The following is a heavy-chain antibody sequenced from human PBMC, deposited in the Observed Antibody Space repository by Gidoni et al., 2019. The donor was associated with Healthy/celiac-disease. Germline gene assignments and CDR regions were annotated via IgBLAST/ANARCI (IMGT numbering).Heavy chain of an antibody. J-gene: IGHJ4*02. D-gene: IGHD3-22*01. CDR2: INHSGST. Sequence: QVQLQQWGAGLLKPSETLSLTCAVYGGSFSGYYWSWIRQPPGKGLEWIGEINHSGSTNYNPSLKSRVTISVDTSKNQFSLKLSSVTAADTAVYYCARGHVHYDSSGYFSGGWGPYYFDYWGQGTLVTVSS. V-gene: IGHV4-34*01. CDR1: GGSFSGYY. CDR3: ARGHVHYDSSGYFSGGWGPYYFDY.